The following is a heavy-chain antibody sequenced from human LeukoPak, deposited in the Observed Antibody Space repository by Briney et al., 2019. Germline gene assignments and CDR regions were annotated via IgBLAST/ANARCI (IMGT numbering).Heavy chain of an antibody. D-gene: IGHD6-6*01. J-gene: IGHJ4*02. CDR2: IYLGDSDT. CDR3: ARHEYSSSSFDY. Sequence: GESLKISCKGSGYSFTSYWIGWVRPMPGKGLEWMGTIYLGDSDTRYSPSFQGQVTISADKSISTAYLQWSSLKASDTAMYYCARHEYSSSSFDYWGQGTLVTVSS. V-gene: IGHV5-51*01. CDR1: GYSFTSYW.